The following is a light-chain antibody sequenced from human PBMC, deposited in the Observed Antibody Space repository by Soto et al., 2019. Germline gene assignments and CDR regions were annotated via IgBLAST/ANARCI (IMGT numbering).Light chain of an antibody. Sequence: QSALTQPRSVSGSPGQSVTISCTGTSSDVGGYNYVSWYQQHPGKAPKLMVYDVSKRPSGIPDRFPGSKSGNSASLTISGLQAEDEADYYCGSYAGSYTFEVFGGGTQLTVL. CDR1: SSDVGGYNY. CDR3: GSYAGSYTFEV. J-gene: IGLJ2*01. CDR2: DVS. V-gene: IGLV2-11*01.